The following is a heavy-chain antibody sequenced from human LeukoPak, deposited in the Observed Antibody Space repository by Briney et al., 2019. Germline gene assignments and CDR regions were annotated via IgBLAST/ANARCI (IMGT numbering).Heavy chain of an antibody. CDR2: IWYDGSNK. CDR3: ARDRNYGDYYVDY. Sequence: GRPLRLSCAASGFTFSSYGMQWVRQAPGKGLEWVAVIWYDGSNKYYADSVKGRFTISRDNSKNTLYLQMNSLRAEDTAVYYSARDRNYGDYYVDYWGQGTLVTVSS. D-gene: IGHD4-17*01. V-gene: IGHV3-33*08. CDR1: GFTFSSYG. J-gene: IGHJ4*02.